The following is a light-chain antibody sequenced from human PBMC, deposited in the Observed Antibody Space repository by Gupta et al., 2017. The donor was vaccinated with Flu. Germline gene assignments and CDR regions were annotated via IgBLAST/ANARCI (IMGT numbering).Light chain of an antibody. CDR3: QQYNSYPWT. J-gene: IGKJ1*01. V-gene: IGKV1-5*03. Sequence: DIQMTQSPSTLSASVGDKVAIPCRATQSISGWLVWYQQRPGKAPTVLIYEASTLEKGVPSRFSGSGSGTDFTLTISSLQPEDSATYYCQQYNSYPWTFGQGTKVEIK. CDR2: EAS. CDR1: QSISGW.